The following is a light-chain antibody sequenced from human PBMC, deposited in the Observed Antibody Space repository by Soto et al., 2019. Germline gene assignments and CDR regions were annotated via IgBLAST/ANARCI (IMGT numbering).Light chain of an antibody. J-gene: IGKJ1*01. V-gene: IGKV1-33*01. CDR1: QDIATY. CDR3: QQYGSSPWT. Sequence: DIQMTQSPSSLSASVGNRVTITCQASQDIATYLNWYQQKPGKAPNLLIYDASALPRGVPSRFSGSGSGTDFTLTISRLEPEDFAVYYCQQYGSSPWTFGQGTKVDIK. CDR2: DAS.